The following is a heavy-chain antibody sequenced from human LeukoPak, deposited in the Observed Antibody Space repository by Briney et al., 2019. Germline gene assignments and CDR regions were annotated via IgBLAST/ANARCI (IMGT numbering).Heavy chain of an antibody. J-gene: IGHJ4*02. D-gene: IGHD5-18*01. CDR1: GFTFSSYA. CDR2: ISYDGSNK. Sequence: PGGSLRLSCAASGFTFSSYAMHWVRQAPGKGLEWVAVISYDGSNKYYADSVKGRFTISRDNSKNTLYLQMNSLRAEDTAVYYCALLQLWSYWGQGTLVTVSS. V-gene: IGHV3-30-3*01. CDR3: ALLQLWSY.